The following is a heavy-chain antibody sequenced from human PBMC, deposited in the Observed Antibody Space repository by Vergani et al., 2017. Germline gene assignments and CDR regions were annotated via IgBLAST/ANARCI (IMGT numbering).Heavy chain of an antibody. V-gene: IGHV4-61*01. CDR3: ASFMATIRAGNAFDI. D-gene: IGHD5-24*01. Sequence: QVQLQESGPGLVKPSETLSLTCTVSGGSVSSGSYYWSWIRQPPGKGLEWIGYIYYSGSTNYKHSLKSRVTISVDTSKNQFSLKLSSLTAADTAVYYCASFMATIRAGNAFDIWGQGTMVTVSS. CDR1: GGSVSSGSYY. CDR2: IYYSGST. J-gene: IGHJ3*02.